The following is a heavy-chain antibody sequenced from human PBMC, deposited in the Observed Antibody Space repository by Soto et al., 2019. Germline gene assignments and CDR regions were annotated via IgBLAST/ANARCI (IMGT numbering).Heavy chain of an antibody. Sequence: SETLSLTCTVSGGSISSYYWSWIRQPPGKGLEWIGYIYYSGSTNYNPSLKSRVTISVDTSKNQFSLKLSSVTAADTAVYYCARDKVGASSYYYYYGMDVWGQGTTVTVSS. D-gene: IGHD1-26*01. CDR2: IYYSGST. V-gene: IGHV4-59*01. CDR1: GGSISSYY. CDR3: ARDKVGASSYYYYYGMDV. J-gene: IGHJ6*02.